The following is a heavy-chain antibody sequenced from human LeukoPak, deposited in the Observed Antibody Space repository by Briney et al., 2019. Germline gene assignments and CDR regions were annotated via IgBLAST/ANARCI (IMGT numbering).Heavy chain of an antibody. CDR1: GFTFSSYW. CDR3: ARDVGPNDYVDY. CDR2: IKQDGSQK. J-gene: IGHJ4*02. V-gene: IGHV3-7*01. D-gene: IGHD2-8*01. Sequence: GGTLRLSCAASGFTFSSYWMSWVRQAPGPGLECVANIKQDGSQKYCVDSVKGRFTISRDNAKNSLYLQMNSLRSEDTAVYYCARDVGPNDYVDYWGQGTLVTVSS.